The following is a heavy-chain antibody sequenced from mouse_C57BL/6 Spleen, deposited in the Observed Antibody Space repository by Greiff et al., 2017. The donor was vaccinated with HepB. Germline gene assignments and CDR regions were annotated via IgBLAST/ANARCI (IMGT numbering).Heavy chain of an antibody. Sequence: EVKLMESGGGLVKPGGSLKLSCAASGFTFSDYGMHWVRQAPEKGLEWVAYISSGSSTIYYADTVKGRFTISRDNAKNTLFLQMTSLRSEDTAMYYCARDIYYYGSRGAMDYWGQGTSVTVSS. CDR2: ISSGSSTI. D-gene: IGHD1-1*01. V-gene: IGHV5-17*01. J-gene: IGHJ4*01. CDR3: ARDIYYYGSRGAMDY. CDR1: GFTFSDYG.